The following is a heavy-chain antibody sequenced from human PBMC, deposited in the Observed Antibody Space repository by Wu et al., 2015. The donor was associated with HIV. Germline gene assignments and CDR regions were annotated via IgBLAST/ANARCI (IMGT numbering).Heavy chain of an antibody. CDR2: INANSGDT. V-gene: IGHV1-2*02. D-gene: IGHD6-19*01. J-gene: IGHJ4*02. CDR1: GYTFTGYY. CDR3: ARQRAYTSGWYIFDY. Sequence: QVQLVQSGAEVKKPGASVKVSCKAYGYTFTGYYIHWVRQAPGQGLEWMGWINANSGDTRYAQKFQGRVTMTRDTSISTANMELSSLRSEDTAVYYCARQRAYTSGWYIFDYWGQGTLVTVSS.